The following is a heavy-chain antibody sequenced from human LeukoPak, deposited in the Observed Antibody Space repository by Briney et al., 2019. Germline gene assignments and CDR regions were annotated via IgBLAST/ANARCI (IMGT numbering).Heavy chain of an antibody. CDR3: ARDLQYDDFLIDSKWFDP. V-gene: IGHV4-39*07. Sequence: SETLSHTCTVSGGSISSSSYYWGWIRQPPGKGLEWIGSIYYSGSTYYNPSLKSRVTISVDTSKNQFSLKLSSVTAADTAVYYCARDLQYDDFLIDSKWFDPWGQGTLVTVSS. J-gene: IGHJ5*02. CDR1: GGSISSSSYY. D-gene: IGHD3-9*01. CDR2: IYYSGST.